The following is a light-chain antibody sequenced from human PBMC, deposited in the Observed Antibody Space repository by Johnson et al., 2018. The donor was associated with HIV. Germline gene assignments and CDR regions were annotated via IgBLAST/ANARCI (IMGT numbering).Light chain of an antibody. CDR2: DND. Sequence: QSVLTQSPSVSAAPGQKVTISCSGSNSNIGNNYVSWYQHLPGTAPKLLIYDNDQRPSWIPDRFSASKSGTSATLGITGLQTGDEADYYCGTWDSSLSALYVFGTGTKVTVL. CDR1: NSNIGNNY. J-gene: IGLJ1*01. CDR3: GTWDSSLSALYV. V-gene: IGLV1-51*01.